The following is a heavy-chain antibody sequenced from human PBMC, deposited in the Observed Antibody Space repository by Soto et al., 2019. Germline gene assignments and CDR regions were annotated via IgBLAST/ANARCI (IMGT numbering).Heavy chain of an antibody. V-gene: IGHV1-3*05. Sequence: QVQLVQSGAEEKKPGASVKVSCKASGYTFTNYAIHWVRQAPGQRLEWMGRINAGNGNTKYSQKFQGRVTITRDTSASTAYMELSSLRSEDTAVYYCASSRLLKPPGYYYGMDVWGQGTTVTVSS. D-gene: IGHD3-22*01. CDR2: INAGNGNT. J-gene: IGHJ6*02. CDR3: ASSRLLKPPGYYYGMDV. CDR1: GYTFTNYA.